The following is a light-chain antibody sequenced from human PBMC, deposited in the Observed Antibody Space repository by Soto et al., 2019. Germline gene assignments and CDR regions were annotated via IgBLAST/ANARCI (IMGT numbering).Light chain of an antibody. CDR1: QTVSSK. J-gene: IGKJ4*01. V-gene: IGKV3-15*01. CDR2: DAS. Sequence: EIVMTQSPDTLSVSPGERATLSCRASQTVSSKLAWYQQKSGQAPRLLIYDASTRATGIPARFSGSGSGTDFTLTISSLQSEDFAIYYCQQYNKWPPLTFGGGTKVEIK. CDR3: QQYNKWPPLT.